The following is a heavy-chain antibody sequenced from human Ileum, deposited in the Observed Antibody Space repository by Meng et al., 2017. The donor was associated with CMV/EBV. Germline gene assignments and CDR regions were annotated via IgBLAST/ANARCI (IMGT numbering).Heavy chain of an antibody. V-gene: IGHV3-33*05. CDR2: IKSDGTEK. D-gene: IGHD1-26*01. Sequence: LSCAASGFTVKNYGIHWVHQAPGKGLEWLTLIKSDGTEKYYVDSVKGRFTISRDNSENTVSLQMNGLRVDDSGVYYCTRDAKWGSDYWGPGTLVTVSS. CDR1: GFTVKNYG. CDR3: TRDAKWGSDY. J-gene: IGHJ4*02.